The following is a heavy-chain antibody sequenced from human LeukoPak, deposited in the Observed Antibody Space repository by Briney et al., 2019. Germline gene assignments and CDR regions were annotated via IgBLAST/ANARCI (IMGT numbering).Heavy chain of an antibody. CDR1: GYTFTSYG. Sequence: GASVKVSCKASGYTFTSYGISWVRQAPGQGLEWMGWISAYNGNTNYAQKLQGRVTMTTTSTAHMELRSLRSDDTAVYYCALPGYYYGMDVWGQGTTVTVSS. CDR2: ISAYNGNT. CDR3: ALPGYYYGMDV. J-gene: IGHJ6*02. V-gene: IGHV1-18*01.